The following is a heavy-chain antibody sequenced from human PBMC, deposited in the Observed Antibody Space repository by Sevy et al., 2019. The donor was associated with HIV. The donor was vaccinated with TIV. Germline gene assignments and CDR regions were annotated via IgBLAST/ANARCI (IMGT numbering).Heavy chain of an antibody. Sequence: SETLSLTCTVSGGSIISLYWNWIRQPPGKGLEWIANIYYNGHINYNPSLKSRVTFSLDTSKNQFSLRRSSVTAADTAMYYCAGENAWGRGYSWGQGTLVTVSS. CDR3: AGENAWGRGYS. J-gene: IGHJ4*02. D-gene: IGHD1-26*01. V-gene: IGHV4-59*08. CDR2: IYYNGHI. CDR1: GGSIISLY.